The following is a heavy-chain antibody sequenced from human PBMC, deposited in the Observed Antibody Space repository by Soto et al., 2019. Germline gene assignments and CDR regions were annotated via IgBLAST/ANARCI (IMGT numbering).Heavy chain of an antibody. CDR1: GFTFSLFG. CDR2: ISYDGTDK. J-gene: IGHJ4*02. V-gene: IGHV3-30*18. D-gene: IGHD2-2*01. Sequence: QVQLVESGGGVVQPGRSLKLSCTASGFTFSLFGMHWLRQAPGKGLEWVAVISYDGTDKYYSDSVKGRLTISRDNSKYTLYLQMNSLRPEDTAVYYCSKSPDFSCSSVNFYMYYFDFWGRGTLVTVSS. CDR3: SKSPDFSCSSVNFYMYYFDF.